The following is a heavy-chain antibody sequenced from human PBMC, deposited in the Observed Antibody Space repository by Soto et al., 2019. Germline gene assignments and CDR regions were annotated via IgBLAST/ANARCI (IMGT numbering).Heavy chain of an antibody. CDR1: GFTFSDYY. D-gene: IGHD6-13*01. Sequence: SFKASGFTFSDYYMSWIRQAPGKGLEWVSYISSSGSTIYYADSVKGRFTISRDNAKNSLYLQMNSLRAEDTAVYYCARSAARTITFDYWGQGTLVTVSS. V-gene: IGHV3-11*01. CDR2: ISSSGSTI. CDR3: ARSAARTITFDY. J-gene: IGHJ4*02.